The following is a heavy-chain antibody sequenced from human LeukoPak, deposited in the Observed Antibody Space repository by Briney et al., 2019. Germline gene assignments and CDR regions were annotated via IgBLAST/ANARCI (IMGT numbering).Heavy chain of an antibody. J-gene: IGHJ4*02. Sequence: PSETLSLTCSVSGGSINSSNYYWGWIRQPPGKGLEWIGSIYYSGSPYYNPSLMSRVTISVDTSKNQFSLKLSSVTAADTAVYYCARLYGYSIAVSRKYFDYWGQGTLVTVSS. CDR1: GGSINSSNYY. CDR3: ARLYGYSIAVSRKYFDY. D-gene: IGHD5-24*01. CDR2: IYYSGSP. V-gene: IGHV4-39*01.